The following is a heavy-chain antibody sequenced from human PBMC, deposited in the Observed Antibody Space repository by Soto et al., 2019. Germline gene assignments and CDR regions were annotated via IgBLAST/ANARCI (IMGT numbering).Heavy chain of an antibody. CDR2: AHPSGTT. J-gene: IGHJ4*02. Sequence: QVQLQESGPGLVKPSGTLSLTCAVSGTSISSNFWWSWVRQPPGKGLEWIGEAHPSGTTNYNPSLVSRVAISIDKSNNRVSLYFNSLTAADTGVFFFASHVGVDGTRGFDYGGQGVLVAVSS. CDR1: GTSISSNFW. CDR3: ASHVGVDGTRGFDY. V-gene: IGHV4-4*02. D-gene: IGHD6-13*01.